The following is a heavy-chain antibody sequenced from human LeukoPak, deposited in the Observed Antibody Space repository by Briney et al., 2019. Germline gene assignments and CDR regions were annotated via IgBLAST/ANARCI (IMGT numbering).Heavy chain of an antibody. CDR1: GFTFRSYG. J-gene: IGHJ4*02. CDR3: AKDRGRRIVVVPATKWGTFDY. D-gene: IGHD2-2*01. Sequence: GGSLRLSCAASGFTFRSYGMSWVRQAPGKGLEWVSAIRGSGGSTYYADSVRGRFTISRDNSKNTLYLQMNSLRAEDTAVYYCAKDRGRRIVVVPATKWGTFDYWGQGTLVTVSS. CDR2: IRGSGGST. V-gene: IGHV3-23*01.